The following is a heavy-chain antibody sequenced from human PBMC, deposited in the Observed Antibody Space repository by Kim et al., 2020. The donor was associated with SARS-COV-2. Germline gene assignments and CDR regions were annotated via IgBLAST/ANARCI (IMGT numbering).Heavy chain of an antibody. CDR1: GFTFSSYA. D-gene: IGHD5-18*01. CDR3: ARGQGAGFSAVATAPDY. J-gene: IGHJ4*02. Sequence: GGSLRLSCAASGFTFSSYAMHWVRQATGKGLEWVSAIGTAGDTYYPGSVKDRFTISRENAKNSLYLQMNSLRAGDTAVYYCARGQGAGFSAVATAPDYGGQGALVTVSS. CDR2: IGTAGDT. V-gene: IGHV3-13*01.